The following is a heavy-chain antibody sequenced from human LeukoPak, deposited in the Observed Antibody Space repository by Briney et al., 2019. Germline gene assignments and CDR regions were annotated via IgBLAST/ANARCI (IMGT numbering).Heavy chain of an antibody. Sequence: GASVKVSCKASGYTFTSYGISWVRQAPGQGLEWMGGIIPIFGTANYAQKFQGRVTITADESTSTAYMELSSLRSEDTAVYYCARVQYQLLYSGWFEPWGQGTLVTVSS. V-gene: IGHV1-69*13. CDR3: ARVQYQLLYSGWFEP. CDR1: GYTFTSYG. CDR2: IIPIFGTA. J-gene: IGHJ5*02. D-gene: IGHD2-2*02.